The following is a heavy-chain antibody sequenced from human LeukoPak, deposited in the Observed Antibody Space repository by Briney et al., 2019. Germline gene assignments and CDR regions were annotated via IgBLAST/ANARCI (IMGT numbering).Heavy chain of an antibody. D-gene: IGHD2/OR15-2a*01. CDR2: MSYDGSHQ. CDR3: ARQRVRYFRS. Sequence: GRSLRLSCAASGFTFSNYAMHWVRQAPGKGLEWVALMSYDGSHQYYADSVKGRFTISRDNSNNTVFLQMNSLRTEDAAVYYCARQRVRYFRSWGQGTLVTVSS. J-gene: IGHJ5*02. V-gene: IGHV3-30*01. CDR1: GFTFSNYA.